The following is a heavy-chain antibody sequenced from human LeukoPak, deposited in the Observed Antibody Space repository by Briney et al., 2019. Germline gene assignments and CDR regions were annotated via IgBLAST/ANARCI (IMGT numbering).Heavy chain of an antibody. Sequence: GGSLRLSCAASGFTFSSYWMSWVRQAPGKGLEWVANIEQDGSEKYYVDSVKGRFTISRDNAKNSLYLQMNSLRAEDTAVYYCARDGFGQLARYDYWGQGTLVTVSS. CDR1: GFTFSSYW. V-gene: IGHV3-7*05. CDR3: ARDGFGQLARYDY. D-gene: IGHD6-13*01. J-gene: IGHJ4*02. CDR2: IEQDGSEK.